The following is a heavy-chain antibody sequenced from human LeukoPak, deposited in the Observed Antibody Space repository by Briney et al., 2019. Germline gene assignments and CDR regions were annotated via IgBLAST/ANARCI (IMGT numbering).Heavy chain of an antibody. Sequence: GGSLRLSCAASGFTFSSSAMHWVRQAPGKGLEWVAVISYGGTTKIYAESVKGRFTISRDNSKDTLYLQMNSLTAEDTAVYYCAKAESPDILSGYYRSYFDHWGQGTLVTVSS. D-gene: IGHD3-9*01. CDR1: GFTFSSSA. CDR2: ISYGGTTK. J-gene: IGHJ4*02. V-gene: IGHV3-30*04. CDR3: AKAESPDILSGYYRSYFDH.